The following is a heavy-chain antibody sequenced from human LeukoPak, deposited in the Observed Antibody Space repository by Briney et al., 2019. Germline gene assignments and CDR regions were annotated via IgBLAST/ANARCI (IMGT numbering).Heavy chain of an antibody. CDR1: GFTFSTCTMN. D-gene: IGHD4-17*01. J-gene: IGHJ4*02. CDR2: MYYSANT. Sequence: GSLRLSCAASGFTFSTCTMNWVRQAPGKGLEWIGSMYYSANTYYNPSLKSRVTMSVDTSKNQLSLKLSSVTAADTAVYYCGRHTPETAVTQLDYWGQGTLVTVSS. V-gene: IGHV4-39*01. CDR3: GRHTPETAVTQLDY.